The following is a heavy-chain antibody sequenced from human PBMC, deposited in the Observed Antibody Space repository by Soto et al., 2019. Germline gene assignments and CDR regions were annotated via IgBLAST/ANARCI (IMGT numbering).Heavy chain of an antibody. J-gene: IGHJ6*02. CDR2: IYYSGST. CDR3: ARVGSIAVTYGMDV. V-gene: IGHV4-39*07. Sequence: SETLSLTCTVSGGSISSSSFHWGWIRQPPGKGLEWIGSIYYSGSTYYSPSLKSRVTISVDTSKNQFSLKLSSVTAEDTAVYYCARVGSIAVTYGMDVWGQGTTVTVSS. D-gene: IGHD6-6*01. CDR1: GGSISSSSFH.